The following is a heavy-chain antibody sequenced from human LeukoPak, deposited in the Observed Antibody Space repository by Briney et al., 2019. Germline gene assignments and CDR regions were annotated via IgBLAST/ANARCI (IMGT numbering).Heavy chain of an antibody. CDR3: TKEVRGFSYGDN. V-gene: IGHV3-23*01. D-gene: IGHD5-18*01. CDR2: ISGSGYGS. Sequence: GGPLRLSCAASGFTFSDYFMSWVRKAPGKGLEGVPGISGSGYGSWYADSVKGRLTISRDNSRNIVFLEIRSLKVEDTAVYYCTKEVRGFSYGDNWGQGTLVTVSS. J-gene: IGHJ4*02. CDR1: GFTFSDYF.